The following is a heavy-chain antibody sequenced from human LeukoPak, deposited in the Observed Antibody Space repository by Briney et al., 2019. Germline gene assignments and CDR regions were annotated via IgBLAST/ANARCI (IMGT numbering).Heavy chain of an antibody. CDR1: GFTFSSYA. D-gene: IGHD5-18*01. V-gene: IGHV3-21*01. Sequence: KTGGSLRLSCAASGFTFSSYAMSWVRQAPGKGLEWVSSISSSSSYIYYADSVKGRFTISRDNAKNSLYLQMNSLRAEDTAVYYCARDCGDSYGYPTDYYYYYMDVWGKGTTVTVSS. CDR2: ISSSSSYI. CDR3: ARDCGDSYGYPTDYYYYYMDV. J-gene: IGHJ6*03.